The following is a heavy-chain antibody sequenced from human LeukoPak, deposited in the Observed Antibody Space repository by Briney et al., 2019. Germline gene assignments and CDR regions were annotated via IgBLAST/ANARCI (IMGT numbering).Heavy chain of an antibody. CDR1: GGSISTYY. V-gene: IGHV4-39*01. CDR2: IFYSGST. Sequence: SETLSLTCTVSGGSISTYYWAWIRQPPGKRPEWIGSIFYSGSTHYNPSLQSRITISADTSKGQFSLKLSSVTAADTAVYYCARQGVGATDFWGQGSLVTVSS. D-gene: IGHD1-26*01. CDR3: ARQGVGATDF. J-gene: IGHJ4*02.